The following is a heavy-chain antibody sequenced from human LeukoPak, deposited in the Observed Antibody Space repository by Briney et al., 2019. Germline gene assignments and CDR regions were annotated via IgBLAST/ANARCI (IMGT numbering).Heavy chain of an antibody. D-gene: IGHD3-10*01. CDR3: ARGKVVTMVRGVIITYFDY. CDR2: IIPSDGST. J-gene: IGHJ4*02. V-gene: IGHV1-46*01. CDR1: GYSVTRYF. Sequence: GASVKVSCKASGYSVTRYFIHWVRQAPGQGLEWMGIIIPSDGSTSYAQKFQGRVTMTRDTSTSTVYMELSSLRSEDTAVYYCARGKVVTMVRGVIITYFDYWGQGTLVTVSS.